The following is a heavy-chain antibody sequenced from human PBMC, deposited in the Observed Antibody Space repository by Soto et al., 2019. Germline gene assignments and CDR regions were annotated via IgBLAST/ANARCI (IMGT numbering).Heavy chain of an antibody. V-gene: IGHV2-70*01. CDR3: SVIHRRPNCFDY. J-gene: IGHJ4*02. CDR1: GFSLSTSGMC. Sequence: SGPTLVNPTQTLTLTCTFSGFSLSTSGMCVSWIRQPPGKALEWLALIDWDDDKYYSTSLKTMLTISKDTSKNQVVLTMTNMDPVDTATYYGSVIHRRPNCFDYRGKGPLVNVS. D-gene: IGHD1-1*01. CDR2: IDWDDDK.